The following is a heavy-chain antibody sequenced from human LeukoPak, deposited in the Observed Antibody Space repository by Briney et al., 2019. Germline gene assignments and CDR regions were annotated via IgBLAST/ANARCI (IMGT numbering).Heavy chain of an antibody. Sequence: GGSLRLSCAVSGITLNNYGMTWVRQAPGKGLEWVAGISDSGGSTKYADSVKGRFTISRDNSKNSLYLQMNSLRTEDTALYYCAKASTHPNYYGSGSYYNRIYYYGMDVWGQGTTVTVSS. J-gene: IGHJ6*02. CDR3: AKASTHPNYYGSGSYYNRIYYYGMDV. D-gene: IGHD3-10*01. CDR2: ISDSGGST. CDR1: GITLNNYG. V-gene: IGHV3-43*02.